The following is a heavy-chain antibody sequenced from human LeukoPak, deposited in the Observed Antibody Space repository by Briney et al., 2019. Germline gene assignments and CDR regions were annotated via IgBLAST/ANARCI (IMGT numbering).Heavy chain of an antibody. V-gene: IGHV3-30-3*01. D-gene: IGHD3-22*01. J-gene: IGHJ4*02. CDR1: GFTFSSYA. CDR2: ISYDGSNK. Sequence: GSLRLSCAASGFTFSSYAMHWVRQAPGKGLEWVAVISYDGSNKYYADSVKGRFTISRDNSKNTLYLQMNSLRAEDTAVYYCARGGYYYDSSGPLSYWGQGTLVTVSS. CDR3: ARGGYYYDSSGPLSY.